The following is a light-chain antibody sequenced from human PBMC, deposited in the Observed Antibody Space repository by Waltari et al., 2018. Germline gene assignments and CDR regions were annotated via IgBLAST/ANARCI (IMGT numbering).Light chain of an antibody. CDR2: GAS. CDR1: QYVSSSY. CDR3: LQYGSPPFT. Sequence: EIVLTQSPGTLSLSPGERATLSCRPSQYVSSSYLAWYQQKPGQAPRLLIYGASFRAAGIPEGFSGSGSGTDFTLTISRLEPEDFAVFYCLQYGSPPFTFGPGTKVEIK. J-gene: IGKJ3*01. V-gene: IGKV3-20*01.